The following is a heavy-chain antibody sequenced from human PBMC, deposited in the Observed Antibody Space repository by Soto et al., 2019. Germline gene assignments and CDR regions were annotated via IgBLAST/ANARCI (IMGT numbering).Heavy chain of an antibody. CDR1: AFSLSTGGVG. J-gene: IGHJ6*02. CDR3: IQSRCGGDCLQSYASYYYYGMDV. V-gene: IGHV2-5*02. Sequence: QITLKESGPTLVKPTQTLTLTCTFSAFSLSTGGVGVGWLRQPPGKALEWLALIYWDDDKRYSPSLRSRLTSTKDTSKNQVVLTMTNMDPVDTATYYCIQSRCGGDCLQSYASYYYYGMDVWGQGTTVTVSS. CDR2: IYWDDDK. D-gene: IGHD2-21*02.